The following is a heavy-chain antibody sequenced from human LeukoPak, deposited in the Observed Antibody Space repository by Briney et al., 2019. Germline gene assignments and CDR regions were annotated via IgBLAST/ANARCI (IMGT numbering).Heavy chain of an antibody. CDR3: AKDRYSYGQQFDY. Sequence: GRSLRLSCAASGFTFSSYGMHWVRQAPGKGLEWVAVIWYDGSNKYYADPVKGRFTISRDNSKNTLYLQMNSLRAEDTAVYYCAKDRYSYGQQFDYWGQGTLVTVSS. V-gene: IGHV3-33*06. CDR1: GFTFSSYG. J-gene: IGHJ4*02. D-gene: IGHD5-18*01. CDR2: IWYDGSNK.